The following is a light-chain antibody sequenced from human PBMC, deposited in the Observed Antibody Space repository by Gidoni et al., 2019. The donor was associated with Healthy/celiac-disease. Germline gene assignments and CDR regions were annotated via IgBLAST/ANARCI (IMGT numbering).Light chain of an antibody. J-gene: IGKJ2*01. V-gene: IGKV1-39*01. Sequence: DLQMTQSPSSLSASVGDRVTITCRASQSISIYLNWYQQKPGKAPKLLIYAASSLQSRVPSRFSGSGSGTDFTLTISSLQPEDFATYYCQQTYSTSYTFXXXTKLEIK. CDR2: AAS. CDR3: QQTYSTSYT. CDR1: QSISIY.